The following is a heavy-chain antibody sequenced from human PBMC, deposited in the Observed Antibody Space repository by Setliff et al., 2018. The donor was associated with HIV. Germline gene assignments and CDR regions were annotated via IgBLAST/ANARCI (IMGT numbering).Heavy chain of an antibody. V-gene: IGHV4-34*10. Sequence: SETLSLTCAVYSGSFSGYRWTWIRQPPGKGLEWIGEINHRGSTTYNPSLSSRLTISVDTSKNQFSLKLSSVTAADTAVYYCATRYCSSTSCYAYDAFDIWGQGTMVTVS. J-gene: IGHJ3*02. CDR1: SGSFSGYR. CDR2: INHRGST. CDR3: ATRYCSSTSCYAYDAFDI. D-gene: IGHD2-2*01.